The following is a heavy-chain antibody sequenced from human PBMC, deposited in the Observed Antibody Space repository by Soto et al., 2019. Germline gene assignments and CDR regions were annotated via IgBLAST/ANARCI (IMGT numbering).Heavy chain of an antibody. D-gene: IGHD6-19*01. Sequence: EVQVVESGGALVQPGGSLRLSCAVSGFTVSDNYMNWVRQAPGKGLEWVSVIYVGGSTAYADSVKGRFTISRDNSKNTVYPQIDSLKAEDTAVYYCARDRGYNSVWSSDYSFDDWGQGTVVSVS. CDR3: ARDRGYNSVWSSDYSFDD. CDR2: IYVGGST. CDR1: GFTVSDNY. V-gene: IGHV3-66*01. J-gene: IGHJ3*01.